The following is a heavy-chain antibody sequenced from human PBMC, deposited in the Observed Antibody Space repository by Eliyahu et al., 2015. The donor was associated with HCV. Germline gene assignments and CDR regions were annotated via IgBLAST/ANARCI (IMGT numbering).Heavy chain of an antibody. V-gene: IGHV4-39*01. CDR3: ARQGAESRDSRFPVITMIVDCFDY. J-gene: IGHJ4*02. CDR2: IYYSGST. CDR1: GGSISSSSYY. D-gene: IGHD3-22*01. Sequence: QLQLQESGPGLVKPSETLSLTCTVSGGSISSSSYYWGWIRQPPGKGLEWIGSIYYSGSTYYNPXXXXQLKSRVTISVDTSKNQFSLKLSSVTAADTAVYYCARQGAESRDSRFPVITMIVDCFDYWGQGTLVTVSS.